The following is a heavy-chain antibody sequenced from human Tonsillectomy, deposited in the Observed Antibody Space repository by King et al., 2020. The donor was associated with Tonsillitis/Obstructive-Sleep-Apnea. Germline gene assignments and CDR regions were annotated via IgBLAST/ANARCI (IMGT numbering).Heavy chain of an antibody. V-gene: IGHV3-15*01. Sequence: VQLVESGGGLVKPGGSLRLSCATSGFTFSDAWMSWVRQAPGKGLEWVGRIKTNNAGGATDYSASVKGRFTISRDDSKSTLYVQMNSLKTEDTAMYYCTTDWGSGTYDVRAFDIWGQGTMVTVSS. D-gene: IGHD1-26*01. CDR2: IKTNNAGGAT. CDR1: GFTFSDAW. CDR3: TTDWGSGTYDVRAFDI. J-gene: IGHJ3*02.